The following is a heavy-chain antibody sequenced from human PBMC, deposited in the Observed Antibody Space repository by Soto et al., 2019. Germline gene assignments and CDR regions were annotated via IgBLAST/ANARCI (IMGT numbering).Heavy chain of an antibody. CDR1: GYTFTSYG. CDR2: ISAYNGNT. V-gene: IGHV1-18*01. CDR3: ARDRATYYDFWSGYSYYYYGMDV. Sequence: GASVKVSCKASGYTFTSYGISWVRQAPGQGLEWMGWISAYNGNTNYAQKLQGRVTMITDTSTSTAYMELRSLRPDDTAVYYCARDRATYYDFWSGYSYYYYGMDVWGQGTTVTVSS. J-gene: IGHJ6*02. D-gene: IGHD3-3*01.